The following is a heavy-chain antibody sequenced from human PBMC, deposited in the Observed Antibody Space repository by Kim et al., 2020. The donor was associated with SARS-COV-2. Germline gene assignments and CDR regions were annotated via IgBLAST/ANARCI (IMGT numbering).Heavy chain of an antibody. V-gene: IGHV3-13*01. CDR1: GFTFSSYD. D-gene: IGHD6-13*01. CDR3: ARAPGIAAAGKGGYYYYYGMDV. J-gene: IGHJ6*02. Sequence: GGSLRLSCAASGFTFSSYDMHWVRQATGKGLEWVSAIGTAGDTYYPGSVKGRFTISRENAKNSLYLQMNSLRAGDTAVYYCARAPGIAAAGKGGYYYYYGMDVWGQGTTVTVSS. CDR2: IGTAGDT.